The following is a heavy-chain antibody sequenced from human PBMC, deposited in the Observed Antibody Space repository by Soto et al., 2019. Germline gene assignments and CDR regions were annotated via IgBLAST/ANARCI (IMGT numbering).Heavy chain of an antibody. Sequence: QVQLVQSGAEVKKPGSSVKVSCKASGGTFSSYTISWVRQAPGQGREWMGRIIPILGIATYAQKFQGRVRITADKATSTGYMELSSLRSEDTAVYYCAREHAISGYYAPFDYWGQGTLVTVSS. D-gene: IGHD3-22*01. J-gene: IGHJ4*02. CDR1: GGTFSSYT. V-gene: IGHV1-69*08. CDR3: AREHAISGYYAPFDY. CDR2: IIPILGIA.